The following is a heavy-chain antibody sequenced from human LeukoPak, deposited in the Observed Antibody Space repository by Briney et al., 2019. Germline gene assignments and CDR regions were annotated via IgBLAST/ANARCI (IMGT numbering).Heavy chain of an antibody. D-gene: IGHD6-13*01. Sequence: GGSLRLSCAASRLIVSSNYMAWVRQAPGKGLEWVSVIYSGGNTYYADSVKGRFTISRDNSKNTLYLQMNSLRAEDTAVYYCARVGAAGGIYFDFWGQGTLVTVSS. CDR1: RLIVSSNY. CDR2: IYSGGNT. V-gene: IGHV3-66*01. J-gene: IGHJ4*02. CDR3: ARVGAAGGIYFDF.